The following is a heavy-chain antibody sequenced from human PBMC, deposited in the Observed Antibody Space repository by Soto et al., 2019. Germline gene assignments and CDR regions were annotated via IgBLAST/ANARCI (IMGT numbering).Heavy chain of an antibody. CDR2: ISGSDGST. D-gene: IGHD3-22*01. Sequence: EVQLLQSEGGLVQPGGSLRLSCAASGFTLSNYGMNWVRQAPGKGLEWVSGISGSDGSTYYADSVKGRFTISRDNSKNTLYLQMNTLRAEDTAVYYGAKDKYYDWRQGTLVTVSS. J-gene: IGHJ4*02. CDR3: AKDKYYD. V-gene: IGHV3-23*01. CDR1: GFTLSNYG.